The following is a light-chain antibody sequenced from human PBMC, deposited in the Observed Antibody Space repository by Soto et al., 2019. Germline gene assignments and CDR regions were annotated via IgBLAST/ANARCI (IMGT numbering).Light chain of an antibody. CDR2: AAS. CDR3: QESYSFFT. Sequence: IQMTQSPSSLSASVGDRFTITCRASQSISTYLNWYQHKLGKAPKLVIHAASNLQSGVPSRFSGSGSGTEFTLTISSLQPEDFATYYCQESYSFFTFGQGTRLEIK. V-gene: IGKV1-39*01. J-gene: IGKJ5*01. CDR1: QSISTY.